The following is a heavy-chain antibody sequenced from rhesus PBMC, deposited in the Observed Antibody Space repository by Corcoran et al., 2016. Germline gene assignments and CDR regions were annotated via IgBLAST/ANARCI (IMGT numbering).Heavy chain of an antibody. J-gene: IGHJ4*01. CDR2: IYGSGGRT. CDR3: AGGYCSGGVCQP. D-gene: IGHD2-8*01. Sequence: QVQLQESGPGLVKPSETLSLTCAVSGGSISSNYWSWIRQAPGKGLEWMGRIYGSGGRTDYNPSLEVRVPISPGTSKNRFSLKLSSVTAADTAVYYCAGGYCSGGVCQPWGQGVLVTVSS. CDR1: GGSISSNY. V-gene: IGHV4-160*01.